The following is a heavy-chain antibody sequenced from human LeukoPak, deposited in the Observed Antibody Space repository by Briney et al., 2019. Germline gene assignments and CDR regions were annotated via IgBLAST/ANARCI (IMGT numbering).Heavy chain of an antibody. CDR3: AKVGANYYYYYGMDV. J-gene: IGHJ6*01. V-gene: IGHV3-30*18. Sequence: GGSLRLSCAASGFTFSSYGMHWVRQAPGKGLEWVAVISYDGSNKYYADSVKGRFTISRDNSKNTLYLQMNSLRAEDTAVYYCAKVGANYYYYYGMDVWGKGPRSPSPQ. D-gene: IGHD1-26*01. CDR2: ISYDGSNK. CDR1: GFTFSSYG.